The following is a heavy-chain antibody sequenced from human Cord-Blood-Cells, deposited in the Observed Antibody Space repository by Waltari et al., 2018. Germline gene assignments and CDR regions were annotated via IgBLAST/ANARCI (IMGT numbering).Heavy chain of an antibody. Sequence: QLQLQESGPGLVKPSEPLSLTCTVSGGSISSSSYYWGWLRQPPGKGLEWIGSIYYSGSTYYNPSLKSRVTISVDTSKNQFSLKLSSVTAADTAVYYCARRRQLVGLFDYWGQGTLVTVSS. CDR3: ARRRQLVGLFDY. CDR1: GGSISSSSYY. D-gene: IGHD6-6*01. J-gene: IGHJ4*02. CDR2: IYYSGST. V-gene: IGHV4-39*01.